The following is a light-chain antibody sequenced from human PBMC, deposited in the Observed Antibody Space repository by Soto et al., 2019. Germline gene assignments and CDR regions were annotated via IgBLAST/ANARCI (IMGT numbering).Light chain of an antibody. J-gene: IGKJ5*01. CDR2: AAS. V-gene: IGKV1-8*01. CDR1: QGISSY. CDR3: QQYYSYPIT. Sequence: AIRMAQSPSSFSASTVDRVTITCRASQGISSYLAWYQQKPGKAPKLLIYAASTLQSGVPSRFSGSGSGTDFTLTISCLQSEDFATYYCQQYYSYPITCGQGTRLEIK.